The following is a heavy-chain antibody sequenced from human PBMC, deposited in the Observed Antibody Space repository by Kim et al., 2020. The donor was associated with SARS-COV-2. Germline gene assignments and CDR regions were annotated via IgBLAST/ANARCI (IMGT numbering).Heavy chain of an antibody. CDR3: ARDGRAAAAGY. CDR2: T. J-gene: IGHJ4*02. V-gene: IGHV1-18*01. D-gene: IGHD6-13*01. Sequence: TTNAQKLQGRVTMTTDTSTSTAYMELRSLRSDDTAVYYCARDGRAAAAGYWGQGTLVTVSS.